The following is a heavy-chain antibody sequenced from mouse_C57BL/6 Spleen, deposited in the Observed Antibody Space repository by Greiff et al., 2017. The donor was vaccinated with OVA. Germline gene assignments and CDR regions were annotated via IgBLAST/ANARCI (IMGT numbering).Heavy chain of an antibody. J-gene: IGHJ4*01. CDR3: AREGIYDGFYYYAMDY. CDR2: IDPSDSET. CDR1: GYTFTSYW. Sequence: VQLQQPGAELVRPGSSVKLSCKASGYTFTSYWMHWVKQRPIQGLEWIGNIDPSDSETHYNQKFKDKATLTVDKSSSTAYMQLSSLTSEDSAVYYCAREGIYDGFYYYAMDYWGQGTSVTVSS. V-gene: IGHV1-52*01. D-gene: IGHD2-3*01.